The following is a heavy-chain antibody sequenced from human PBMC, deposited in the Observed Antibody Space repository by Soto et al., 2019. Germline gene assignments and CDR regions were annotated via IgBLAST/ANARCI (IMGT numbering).Heavy chain of an antibody. Sequence: ASVKVSCKASGYTFTNYDINWVRRATGQGLEWMGWVNPNSGNTGNAQKFQGRPTMTRNTAISTAYMELSSLTSEDTAVYYCVRGKDYYYGMDVWGQGTTVTVS. CDR1: GYTFTNYD. CDR2: VNPNSGNT. CDR3: VRGKDYYYGMDV. V-gene: IGHV1-8*01. J-gene: IGHJ6*02.